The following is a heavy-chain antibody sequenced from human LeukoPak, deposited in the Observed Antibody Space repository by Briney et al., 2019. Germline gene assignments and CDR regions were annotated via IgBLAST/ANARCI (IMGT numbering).Heavy chain of an antibody. CDR1: GFTFSTYR. J-gene: IGHJ4*02. CDR3: AKDFGPDRRKVLITMVRGRPYYFDY. CDR2: IKQDGSEK. D-gene: IGHD3-10*01. V-gene: IGHV3-7*03. Sequence: GGSLRLSCAASGFTFSTYRMSWVRQAPGKGLEWVANIKQDGSEKHYVDSVKGRFTISRDNAKNSLYLQMSSLRAEDTAVFYCAKDFGPDRRKVLITMVRGRPYYFDYWGQGTLVTVSS.